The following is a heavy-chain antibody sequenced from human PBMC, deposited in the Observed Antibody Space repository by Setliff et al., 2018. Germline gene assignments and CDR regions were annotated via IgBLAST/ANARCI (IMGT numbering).Heavy chain of an antibody. CDR2: IYTSWSS. Sequence: SETLSLTCTVSGGSIGSASYYWSWIRQPAGKGLEWIGHIYTSWSSNYNPSLKSRVTMSVDTSKNQFSLQLSSVTAADTAVYYCARKVEQWLTPHFDYWGQGALVTVSS. D-gene: IGHD6-19*01. J-gene: IGHJ4*02. V-gene: IGHV4-61*09. CDR1: GGSIGSASYY. CDR3: ARKVEQWLTPHFDY.